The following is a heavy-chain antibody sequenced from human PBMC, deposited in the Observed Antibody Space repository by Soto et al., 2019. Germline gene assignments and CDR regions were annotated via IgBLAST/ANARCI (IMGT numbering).Heavy chain of an antibody. CDR3: AKDRYGDYGGIDY. CDR1: GFTFSTYA. V-gene: IGHV3-23*01. D-gene: IGHD4-17*01. J-gene: IGHJ4*02. Sequence: EVQLLESGGCLVQPGGSLRLSCAASGFTFSTYAMIWVSQAPGKRLEWVSVITGSGGSTYYADSVKGRFTISRDTSKNTLFLQMNSLRAEDTAVYYCAKDRYGDYGGIDYWGQGTMVTVSS. CDR2: ITGSGGST.